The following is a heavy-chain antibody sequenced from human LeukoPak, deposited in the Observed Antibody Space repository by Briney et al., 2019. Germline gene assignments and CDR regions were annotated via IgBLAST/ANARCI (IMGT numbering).Heavy chain of an antibody. Sequence: ASVQVSCKTSGYTFTSYYIHWLRQAPGQRFEWMGLSDPKSGATKYEHFQGRVTMTRDTSISTAYMELSRLTSDDTAVYYCARGNFYDNKGYSPELRYWGQGTLVTVSS. CDR1: GYTFTSYY. V-gene: IGHV1-2*02. J-gene: IGHJ4*02. CDR3: ARGNFYDNKGYSPELRY. CDR2: SDPKSGAT. D-gene: IGHD3-10*01.